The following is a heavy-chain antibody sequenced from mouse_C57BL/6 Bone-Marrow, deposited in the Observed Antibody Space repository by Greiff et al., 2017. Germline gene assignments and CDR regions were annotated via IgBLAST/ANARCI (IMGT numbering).Heavy chain of an antibody. CDR2: IDPSDSYT. V-gene: IGHV1-59*01. J-gene: IGHJ2*01. Sequence: QVQLQQPGAELVRPGTSVKLSCKASGYTFTSYWMHWVKQRPGQGLEWIGVIDPSDSYTNYNQKFKGKATLTVDTSSSTAYMQLSSLPSEDSAVYYCASTGDGYFYWGQGTTLTVSS. CDR1: GYTFTSYW. CDR3: ASTGDGYFY. D-gene: IGHD2-3*01.